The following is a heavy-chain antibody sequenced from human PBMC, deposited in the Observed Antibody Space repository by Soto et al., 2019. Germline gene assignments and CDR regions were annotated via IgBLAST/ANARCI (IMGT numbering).Heavy chain of an antibody. J-gene: IGHJ6*02. CDR2: ISGSGGST. V-gene: IGHV3-23*01. D-gene: IGHD1-7*01. CDR1: GFTFSSYA. Sequence: GGSLRLSCAASGFTFSSYAMSWVRQAPGKGLEWVSAISGSGGSTYYADSVKGRFTISRANAKNTLYLQMNSLRAEDTAVYYCAKFWGNWNYGGPQGYYYYGMDVWGQGTTVTVSS. CDR3: AKFWGNWNYGGPQGYYYYGMDV.